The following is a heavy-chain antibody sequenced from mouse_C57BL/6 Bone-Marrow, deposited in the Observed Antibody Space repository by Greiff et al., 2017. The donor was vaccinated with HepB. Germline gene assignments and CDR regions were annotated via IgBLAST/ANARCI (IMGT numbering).Heavy chain of an antibody. CDR3: ARYYYYGSSYDY. Sequence: EVKLVESGGGLVKPGGSLKLSCAASGFTFSSYTMSWVRQTPEKRLEWVATISGGGGNTYYPDSVKGRFTISRDNAKNTLHLQMSSLRSEDTALYYCARYYYYGSSYDYWGQGTTLTVSS. CDR2: ISGGGGNT. CDR1: GFTFSSYT. V-gene: IGHV5-9*01. J-gene: IGHJ2*01. D-gene: IGHD1-1*01.